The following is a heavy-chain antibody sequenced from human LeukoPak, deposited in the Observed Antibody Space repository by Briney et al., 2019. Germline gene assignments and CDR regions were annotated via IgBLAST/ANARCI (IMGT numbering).Heavy chain of an antibody. CDR1: GGSFSGYY. V-gene: IGHV4-34*01. D-gene: IGHD3-22*01. CDR3: ARVSPEGGVAWLSDAFEI. J-gene: IGHJ3*02. CDR2: INHSGST. Sequence: PSETLSLTCAVYGGSFSGYYWSWIRQPPGKGLEWIGEINHSGSTNYNPSLKSRVTISVDTSKNQYTLKLSSVTAADTAVYYCARVSPEGGVAWLSDAFEIWGQGTMVTVSS.